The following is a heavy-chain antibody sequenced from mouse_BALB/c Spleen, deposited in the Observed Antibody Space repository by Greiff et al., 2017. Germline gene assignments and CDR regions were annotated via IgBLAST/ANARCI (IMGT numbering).Heavy chain of an antibody. J-gene: IGHJ3*01. CDR2: IWAGGST. D-gene: IGHD2-2*01. CDR3: ARLYYGYDGFAY. Sequence: VKLVESGPGLVAPSQSLSITCTVSGFSLTSYGVHWVRQPPGKGLEWLGVIWAGGSTNYNSALMSRLSISKDNSKSQVFLKMNSLQTDDTAMYYCARLYYGYDGFAYWGQGTLVTVSA. CDR1: GFSLTSYG. V-gene: IGHV2-9*02.